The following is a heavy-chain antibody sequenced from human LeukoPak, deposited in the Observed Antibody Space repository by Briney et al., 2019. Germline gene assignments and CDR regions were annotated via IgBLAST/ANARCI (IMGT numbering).Heavy chain of an antibody. V-gene: IGHV3-30*04. CDR3: AREGPVATIRGAFDI. CDR2: ISYDGSNK. CDR1: GFTFSSYA. Sequence: SGGSLRLSCAASGFTFSSYAMHWVRQAPGKGLEWVAVISYDGSNKYYADSVKGRFIISRDNSKNTLYLQMNSLRAEDTAVYYCAREGPVATIRGAFDIWGQGTMVTVSS. J-gene: IGHJ3*02. D-gene: IGHD5-12*01.